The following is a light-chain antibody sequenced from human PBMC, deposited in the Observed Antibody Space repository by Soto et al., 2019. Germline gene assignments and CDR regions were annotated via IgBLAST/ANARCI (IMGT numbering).Light chain of an antibody. Sequence: IQLTQSPSSLSASVGDRVTITCRASQGISSYLGWYQQKPGKAPYLLTYDASTLHSGVPSRFSGGGSGTDFTLTISSLQPEDFAVYYCQQYGSSRGTFGQGTKVDIK. V-gene: IGKV1-9*01. CDR2: DAS. CDR3: QQYGSSRGT. CDR1: QGISSY. J-gene: IGKJ1*01.